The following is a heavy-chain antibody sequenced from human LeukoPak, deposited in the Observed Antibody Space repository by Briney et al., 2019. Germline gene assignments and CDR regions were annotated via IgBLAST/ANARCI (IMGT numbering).Heavy chain of an antibody. CDR2: ISSNGGST. J-gene: IGHJ1*01. D-gene: IGHD3-3*01. V-gene: IGHV3-64D*08. CDR3: VKDQGYYDFWSGYEYFHH. CDR1: GFTFSSYG. Sequence: GGSLRLSCSASGFTFSSYGLHWVRQAPGKGLQYVSGISSNGGSTDYADSVKGRFTISRDNSKNTLYPQMSSLRAEDTAVYYCVKDQGYYDFWSGYEYFHHWGQGTLVTVSS.